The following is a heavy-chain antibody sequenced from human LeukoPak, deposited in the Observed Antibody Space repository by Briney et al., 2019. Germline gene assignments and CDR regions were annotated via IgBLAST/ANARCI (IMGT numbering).Heavy chain of an antibody. CDR3: ARGSEWELLSCDY. V-gene: IGHV3-21*06. Sequence: PGGSLRLSCAASGFTFSSYSMNWVRQAPGKGLEWVSPISSSSSYIYYADSVKGRFTISRDNAKNSLYLQMNSLRAEDTAVYYCARGSEWELLSCDYWGQGTLVTVSS. CDR2: ISSSSSYI. J-gene: IGHJ4*02. CDR1: GFTFSSYS. D-gene: IGHD1-26*01.